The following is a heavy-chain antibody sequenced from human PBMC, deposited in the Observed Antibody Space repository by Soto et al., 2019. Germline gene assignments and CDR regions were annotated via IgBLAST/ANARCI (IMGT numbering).Heavy chain of an antibody. CDR2: ISSNGGST. Sequence: GGSLRLSCAASGFTFSSYAMHWVRQAPGKGLEYVSAISSNGGSTYYANSVKGRFTISRDNSKNTLYLQMGSLRAEDMAVYYCARGWGMVVPAADYFDYWGQGTLVTVSS. V-gene: IGHV3-64*01. CDR1: GFTFSSYA. J-gene: IGHJ4*02. CDR3: ARGWGMVVPAADYFDY. D-gene: IGHD2-2*01.